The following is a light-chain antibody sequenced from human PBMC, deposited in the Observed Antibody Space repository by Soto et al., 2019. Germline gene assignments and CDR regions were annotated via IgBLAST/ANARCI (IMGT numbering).Light chain of an antibody. J-gene: IGLJ1*01. CDR1: SSDVGGYNY. Sequence: QSALTQPASVSGSPGQSITISYTGTSSDVGGYNYVSWYQQHPGKAPKLMIYDVNNRPSGVSDRFSGSKSGNTASLTISRLQAEDEADYYCSSYTSTSYCVFGTGTKLTVL. CDR3: SSYTSTSYCV. CDR2: DVN. V-gene: IGLV2-14*01.